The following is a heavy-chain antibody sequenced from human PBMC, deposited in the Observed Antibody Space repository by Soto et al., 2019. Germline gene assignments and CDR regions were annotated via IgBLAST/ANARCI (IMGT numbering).Heavy chain of an antibody. V-gene: IGHV4-30-4*01. CDR1: GGSIGRGDYY. J-gene: IGHJ4*02. D-gene: IGHD3-22*01. CDR3: ARAFDDSSGYYGGLGY. Sequence: QVQLQESGPGLVMPSQTLSLTCTVSGGSIGRGDYYWSWIRQPPGKGLEWIGYIYYTGSTYYSPSLKSRLILSIDTSKNQLSLKLSSVTDADTAVYYCARAFDDSSGYYGGLGYWGQGTLVTVSS. CDR2: IYYTGST.